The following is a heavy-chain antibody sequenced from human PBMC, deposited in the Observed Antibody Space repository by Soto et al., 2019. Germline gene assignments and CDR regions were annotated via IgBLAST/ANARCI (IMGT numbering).Heavy chain of an antibody. CDR1: GGSISSYY. CDR3: ARHIVALFDY. J-gene: IGHJ4*02. D-gene: IGHD2-15*01. CDR2: IYYSGTTT. V-gene: IGHV4-59*08. Sequence: SETLSLTCTVSGGSISSYYWSWIRQPPGKGLEWIGYIYYSGTTTNYNPSLKSRVTLSVDTSKNQFSLKLSSVTAADTAVYYCARHIVALFDYWGQGTLVTVSS.